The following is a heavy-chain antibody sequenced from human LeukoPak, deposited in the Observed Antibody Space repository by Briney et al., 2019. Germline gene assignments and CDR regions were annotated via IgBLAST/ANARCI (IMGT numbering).Heavy chain of an antibody. CDR2: ISGSGGST. CDR1: GFTFSNYE. V-gene: IGHV3-23*01. D-gene: IGHD2-2*01. CDR3: AKDHGVGYCSSTSCY. Sequence: PGGSLRLSCAASGFTFSNYEMNWVRQAPGKGLEWVSAISGSGGSTYYADSVKGRFTISRDNSKNTLYLQMNSLRAEDTAVYYCAKDHGVGYCSSTSCYWGQGTLVTVSS. J-gene: IGHJ4*02.